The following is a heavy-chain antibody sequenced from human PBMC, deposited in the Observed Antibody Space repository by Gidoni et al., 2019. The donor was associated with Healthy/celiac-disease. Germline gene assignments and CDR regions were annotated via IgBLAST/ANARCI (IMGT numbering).Heavy chain of an antibody. CDR2: LNHSGSN. CDR3: ARGVIWSGYYTEKNFDY. J-gene: IGHJ4*02. Sequence: QVQLQQWSAGLLKPSENLSLTCAVYGGSFRGYYWSWIRQPPGKGLEWIGELNHSGSNNYNPSLKSRVTISVDTSKNQFSLKLSSVTAADTAVYYCARGVIWSGYYTEKNFDYWGQGTLVTVSS. CDR1: GGSFRGYY. D-gene: IGHD3-3*01. V-gene: IGHV4-34*01.